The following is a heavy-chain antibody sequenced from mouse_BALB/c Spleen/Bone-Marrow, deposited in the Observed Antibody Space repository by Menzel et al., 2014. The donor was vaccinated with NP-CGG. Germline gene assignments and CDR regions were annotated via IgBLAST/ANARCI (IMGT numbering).Heavy chain of an antibody. D-gene: IGHD1-1*01. V-gene: IGHV1S81*02. J-gene: IGHJ1*01. CDR1: GYSFTNYY. Sequence: QVQLQQSGAELVKPGASVRLSCKASGYSFTNYYMYWVKRRPGQGLEWIGEINPSNGGTNFNEKFKNKATLTVDKSSSTAYMQLSSLTSEDSAVXXXTRSXYGYWYFDVWGAGTTVTVSS. CDR3: TRSXYGYWYFDV. CDR2: INPSNGGT.